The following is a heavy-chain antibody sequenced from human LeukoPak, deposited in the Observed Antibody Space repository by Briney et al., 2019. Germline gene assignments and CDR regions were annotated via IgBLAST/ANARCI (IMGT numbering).Heavy chain of an antibody. CDR3: ASKDTSGWYEEA. D-gene: IGHD6-19*01. J-gene: IGHJ5*02. Sequence: ASVKVSCKASGYTFTTYYMHWVRQAPGQGLEWMGVIDPSDGSATYAQRFQGRIAMTRDTSASTVYVELSSLRSEDTAVYYCASKDTSGWYEEAWGQGTLVTVSS. CDR2: IDPSDGSA. CDR1: GYTFTTYY. V-gene: IGHV1-46*01.